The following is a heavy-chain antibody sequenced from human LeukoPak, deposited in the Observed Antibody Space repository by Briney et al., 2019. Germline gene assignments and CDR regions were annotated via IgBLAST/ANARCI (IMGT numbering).Heavy chain of an antibody. D-gene: IGHD1-26*01. Sequence: GGSLRLSCAASGFTFSSYSMNWVRQAPGKGLEWVSSISSSSSYIYYADSVKGRFTISRDNAKNSLYLQMNSLRAEDTAVYYCARDKVGATNDAFDIWGQGTMVTVSS. CDR1: GFTFSSYS. J-gene: IGHJ3*02. CDR3: ARDKVGATNDAFDI. CDR2: ISSSSSYI. V-gene: IGHV3-21*01.